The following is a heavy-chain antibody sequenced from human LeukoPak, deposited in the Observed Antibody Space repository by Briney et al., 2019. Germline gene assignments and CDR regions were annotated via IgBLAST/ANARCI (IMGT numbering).Heavy chain of an antibody. CDR3: ARGARKGDDYGGFFDY. V-gene: IGHV4-4*07. D-gene: IGHD4-23*01. CDR1: SGSISNYY. CDR2: IYLSGSS. J-gene: IGHJ4*02. Sequence: SETLSLTCTVSSGSISNYYWNWIRQPAGKGLEWIGRIYLSGSSNYNPSLKSRVTMSLDTSENQFSLKLSSVTAADTAVYYCARGARKGDDYGGFFDYWGQGTLVTVSS.